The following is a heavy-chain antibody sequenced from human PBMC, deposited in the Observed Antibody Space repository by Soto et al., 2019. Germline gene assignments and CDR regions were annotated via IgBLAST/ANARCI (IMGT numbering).Heavy chain of an antibody. V-gene: IGHV1-3*01. CDR1: GYTFTSYA. J-gene: IGHJ6*02. Sequence: AAVKVSCKASGYTFTSYAMHWVRQAPGQRLEWMGWINAGNGNTKYSQKFQGRVTITRDTSASTAYMELSSLRSEDTAVYYCASYGDYAWYYGMGVWGQGTTVTVSS. D-gene: IGHD4-17*01. CDR3: ASYGDYAWYYGMGV. CDR2: INAGNGNT.